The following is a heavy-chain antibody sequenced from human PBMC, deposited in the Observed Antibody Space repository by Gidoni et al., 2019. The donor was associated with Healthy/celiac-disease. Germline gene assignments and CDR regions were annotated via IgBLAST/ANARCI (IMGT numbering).Heavy chain of an antibody. J-gene: IGHJ6*02. CDR2: ISSSGSTI. Sequence: EVQLVESGGGLVKPGGSLRLSCAASGFTFSRYSMNWVRQAPGKGLEWVSSISSSGSTIYYADSVKGRFTISRDNAKNSLYLQMNSLRAEDTAVYYCAREDPDWLLYYYYGMDVWGQGTTVTVSS. D-gene: IGHD3-9*01. CDR1: GFTFSRYS. CDR3: AREDPDWLLYYYYGMDV. V-gene: IGHV3-21*01.